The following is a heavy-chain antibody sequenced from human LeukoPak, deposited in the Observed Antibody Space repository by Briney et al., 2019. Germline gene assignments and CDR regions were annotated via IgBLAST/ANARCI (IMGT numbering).Heavy chain of an antibody. D-gene: IGHD3-22*01. CDR1: GGSISSYY. CDR3: ASPRGDDSGGYYTWYFHH. J-gene: IGHJ1*01. V-gene: IGHV4-4*07. Sequence: KSSETLSLTCTVSGGSISSYYWSWIRQPAGKGLEWIGSGSTYYNPSLKSRVTISVDTSKNQFSLKLSSVTAADTAVYFCASPRGDDSGGYYTWYFHHWGQGILVTVSS. CDR2: GST.